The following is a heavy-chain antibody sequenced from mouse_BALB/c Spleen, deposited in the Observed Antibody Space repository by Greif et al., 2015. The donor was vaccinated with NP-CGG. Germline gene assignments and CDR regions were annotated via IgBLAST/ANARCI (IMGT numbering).Heavy chain of an antibody. CDR2: ISSGGSYT. Sequence: EVMLVESGGGLVKPGGSLKLSCAASGFTFSSYAMSWVRQSPEKRLEWVAEISSGGSYTYYPDTVTGRFTISRDNAKNTLYLEMSSLRSEDTAMYYCARGGSRAWFAYWGQGTLVTVSA. CDR3: ARGGSRAWFAY. J-gene: IGHJ3*01. D-gene: IGHD3-1*01. CDR1: GFTFSSYA. V-gene: IGHV5-9-4*01.